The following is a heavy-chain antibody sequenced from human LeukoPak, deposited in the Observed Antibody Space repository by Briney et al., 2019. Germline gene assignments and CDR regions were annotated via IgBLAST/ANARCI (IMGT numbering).Heavy chain of an antibody. J-gene: IGHJ4*02. CDR2: ISNGGVST. CDR3: AKLSSVSSQDFDY. D-gene: IGHD2-2*01. Sequence: GGSLRLSCAASGFTFSTYAMTWVRQAPGKGLDWASVISNGGVSTYYADSVKGRFTISRDNSKNTLYLEMNSLRAEDTALYYCAKLSSVSSQDFDYWGQGTLVTVSS. V-gene: IGHV3-23*01. CDR1: GFTFSTYA.